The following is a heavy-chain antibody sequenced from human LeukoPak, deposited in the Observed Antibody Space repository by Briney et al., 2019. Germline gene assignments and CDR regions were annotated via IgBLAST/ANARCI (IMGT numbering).Heavy chain of an antibody. D-gene: IGHD3-3*01. V-gene: IGHV4-59*01. CDR3: ARTVTIFGVVTEYNWFDP. CDR2: IYYSGST. Sequence: PSETLSLTCTASGGSISSYYWSWIRQPPGKGLEWIGYIYYSGSTNYNPSLKSRVTISVDTSKNQFSLKLSSVTAADTAVYYCARTVTIFGVVTEYNWFDPWGQGTLVTVSS. J-gene: IGHJ5*02. CDR1: GGSISSYY.